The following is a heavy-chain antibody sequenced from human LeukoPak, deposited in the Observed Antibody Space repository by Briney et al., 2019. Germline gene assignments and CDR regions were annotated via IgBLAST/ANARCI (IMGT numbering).Heavy chain of an antibody. J-gene: IGHJ4*02. D-gene: IGHD1-26*01. V-gene: IGHV3-30*02. CDR2: IRYDGSNK. CDR1: GFTFSNHY. Sequence: PGGSLRLSCAASGFTFSNHYMHWVRQAPGKGLEWVAFIRYDGSNKYYADSVKGRFTISRDNSKNTLYLQMNSLRAEDTAVYYCATSGSYSTGYFDYWGQGTLVTVSS. CDR3: ATSGSYSTGYFDY.